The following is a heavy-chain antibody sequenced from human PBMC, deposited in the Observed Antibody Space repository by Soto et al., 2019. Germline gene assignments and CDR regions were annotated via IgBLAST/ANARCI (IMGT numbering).Heavy chain of an antibody. CDR2: IMSKTDGGTT. V-gene: IGHV3-15*01. D-gene: IGHD6-19*01. Sequence: EVQLVESGGGFVKPGGSLRLSCATSGFTFSKAWVGWVRQAPGKGLEWVGRIMSKTDGGTTDYAAPVKGRFTISRDDSKSTLYLQMNSLKTEDTAFYYCARGGGPQWLATLFFDSWGRGTLVTVSS. CDR3: ARGGGPQWLATLFFDS. CDR1: GFTFSKAW. J-gene: IGHJ4*02.